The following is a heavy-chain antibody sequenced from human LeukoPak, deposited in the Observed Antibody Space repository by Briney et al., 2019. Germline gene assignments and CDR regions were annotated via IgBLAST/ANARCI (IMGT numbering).Heavy chain of an antibody. D-gene: IGHD2-2*02. J-gene: IGHJ6*03. CDR1: GYTFTGYY. V-gene: IGHV1-2*02. Sequence: ASVKVSCTASGYTFTGYYMHGVRQAPGQELEWMGGINPNSGGTNYAQKFQGRVTMTRDTSISTAYMELSRLRSDDTAVYYCARDLSPDIVVVPAAIPDYYYYMDVWGKGTTVTVSS. CDR2: INPNSGGT. CDR3: ARDLSPDIVVVPAAIPDYYYYMDV.